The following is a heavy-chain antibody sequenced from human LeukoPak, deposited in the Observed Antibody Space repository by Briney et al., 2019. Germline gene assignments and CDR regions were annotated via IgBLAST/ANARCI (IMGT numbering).Heavy chain of an antibody. CDR2: INTNSGGT. CDR1: GYTFTDYY. CDR3: ARELEFCSSTSCSLFAY. D-gene: IGHD2-2*01. Sequence: ASVKVSCKASGYTFTDYYVHWVRQAPGQGLEWMGSINTNSGGTNYAQKFQGRVTMTRDTSFSTGYMDLSRLRSDDTAVYYCARELEFCSSTSCSLFAYWGQGTRLTVSS. V-gene: IGHV1-2*02. J-gene: IGHJ4*02.